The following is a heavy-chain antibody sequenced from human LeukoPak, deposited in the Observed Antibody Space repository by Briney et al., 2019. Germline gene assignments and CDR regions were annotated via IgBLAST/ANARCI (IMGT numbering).Heavy chain of an antibody. CDR1: GGSISSSSYY. Sequence: SETLSLTCTVSGGSISSSSYYWGWIRQPPGKGLEWIGSIYYSGSTYYNPSLKSRVTISVDTSKNQSSLKLSSVTAADTAVYYCASSGWRTPYFDYWGQGTLVTVSS. CDR3: ASSGWRTPYFDY. J-gene: IGHJ4*02. V-gene: IGHV4-39*01. D-gene: IGHD6-19*01. CDR2: IYYSGST.